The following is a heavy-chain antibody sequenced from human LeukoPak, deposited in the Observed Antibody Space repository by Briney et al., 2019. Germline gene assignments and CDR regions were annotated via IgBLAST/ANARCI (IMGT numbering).Heavy chain of an antibody. CDR1: GFTFSSYS. V-gene: IGHV3-23*01. Sequence: GGSLRLSCAASGFTFSSYSMNWVRQAPGKGLEWVSAISGSGGSTYYADSVKGRFTISRDNSKNTLYLQMNSLRAEDTAVYYCARNPGIVGATLTHYYYYYYMDVWGKGTTVTVSS. CDR2: ISGSGGST. J-gene: IGHJ6*03. D-gene: IGHD1-26*01. CDR3: ARNPGIVGATLTHYYYYYYMDV.